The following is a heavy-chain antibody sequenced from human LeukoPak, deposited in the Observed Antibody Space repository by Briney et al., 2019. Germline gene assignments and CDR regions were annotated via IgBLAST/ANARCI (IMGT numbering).Heavy chain of an antibody. CDR2: IRYDGKTE. V-gene: IGHV3-30*02. D-gene: IGHD2-15*01. CDR1: GFTFSDYG. J-gene: IGHJ4*02. CDR3: AKDLNTVVVQYFDS. Sequence: PGGSLRLSCAASGFTFSDYGMHWVRQTPGRGLEWVAFIRYDGKTEYYADSVKGRFTIAREDSHSTVHLHMKDLRPDDAAVYFCAKDLNTVVVQYFDSWGQGTLVSVSS.